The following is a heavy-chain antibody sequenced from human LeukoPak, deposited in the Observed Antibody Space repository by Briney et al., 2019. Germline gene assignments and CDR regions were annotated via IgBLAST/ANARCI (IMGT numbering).Heavy chain of an antibody. J-gene: IGHJ4*02. CDR2: IYYSGST. CDR3: ARHGKGIAAAGLDY. CDR1: GGSISSYY. D-gene: IGHD6-13*01. Sequence: SSETLSLTCTVSGGSISSYYWSWIRQPPGKGLEWIGYIYYSGSTNYNPSLKSRVTISVDTSKNQFSLKLSSVTAADTAVYYCARHGKGIAAAGLDYWGQGTLVTASS. V-gene: IGHV4-59*08.